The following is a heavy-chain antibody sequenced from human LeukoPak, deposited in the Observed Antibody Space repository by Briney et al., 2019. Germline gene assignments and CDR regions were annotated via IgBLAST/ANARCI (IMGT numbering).Heavy chain of an antibody. CDR1: GYNFPSYW. CDR2: IFPGDSDT. CDR3: ARKPPNFYNSWWFAS. D-gene: IGHD6-13*01. V-gene: IGHV5-51*01. J-gene: IGHJ5*01. Sequence: GESLKISCKGSGYNFPSYWIGWVRQMPGKGLEWMGIIFPGDSDTRYSPSFQGQVTISADKSISTAYLQWSSLKASDSAVYYCARKPPNFYNSWWFASWGQGTLVTVSS.